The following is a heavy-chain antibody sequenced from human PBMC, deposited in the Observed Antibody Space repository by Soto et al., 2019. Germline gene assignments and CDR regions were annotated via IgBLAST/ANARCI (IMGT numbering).Heavy chain of an antibody. V-gene: IGHV4-30-4*01. CDR3: VGTGTKDDY. CDR1: GASVSSGDYY. Sequence: QVQLQESGPGLVKPSQTLSLTCTVSGASVSSGDYYWSCLRQPPGKGLEWIGYIYSSGGSYYNPSLKGRLTISIVTSKNQFSMKLNAVTVADPAIYYCVGTGTKDDYWGRGTLVTVSS. CDR2: IYSSGGS. J-gene: IGHJ4*02. D-gene: IGHD1-1*01.